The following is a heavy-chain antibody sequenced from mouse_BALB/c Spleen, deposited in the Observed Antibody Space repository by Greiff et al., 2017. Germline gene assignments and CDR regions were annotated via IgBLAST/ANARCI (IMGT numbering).Heavy chain of an antibody. J-gene: IGHJ3*01. Sequence: QVQLQQPGAELVKPGASVKMSCKASGYTFTSYWMHWVKQRPGQGLEWIGTIDPSDSYTSYNQKFKGKATLTVDTSSRTAYMQLSSLTSEDSAVYYCTRSGARATSWFAYWGQGTLVTVSA. CDR2: IDPSDSYT. CDR3: TRSGARATSWFAY. CDR1: GYTFTSYW. V-gene: IGHV1S127*01. D-gene: IGHD3-1*01.